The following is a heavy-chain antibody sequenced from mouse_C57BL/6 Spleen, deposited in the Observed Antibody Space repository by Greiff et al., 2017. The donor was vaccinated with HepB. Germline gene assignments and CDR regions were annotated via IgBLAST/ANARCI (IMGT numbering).Heavy chain of an antibody. CDR2: INYDGSST. V-gene: IGHV5-16*01. D-gene: IGHD1-1*02. Sequence: EVKLMESEGGLVQPGSSMKLSCTASGFTFSDYYMAWVRQVPEKGLEWVANINYDGSSTYYLDSLKSRFIISRDNAKNILYLQMSSLKSEDTATYYCARDHYLYAMDYWGQGTSVTVSS. CDR3: ARDHYLYAMDY. CDR1: GFTFSDYY. J-gene: IGHJ4*01.